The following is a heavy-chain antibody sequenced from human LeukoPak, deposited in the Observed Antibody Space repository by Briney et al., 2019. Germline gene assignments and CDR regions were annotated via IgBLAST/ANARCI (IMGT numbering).Heavy chain of an antibody. D-gene: IGHD3-10*01. V-gene: IGHV1-69*13. CDR3: ARWDEWQGFG. J-gene: IGHJ4*02. CDR2: IIPKFATA. Sequence: VASVKVSCKASGGTFSSCAISWVRQAPGQGLEWIGSIIPKFATANYAQKFQGRVTITADESTSTAYMELSSLRSEDTAVYYCARWDEWQGFGWGQGTLVTVSS. CDR1: GGTFSSCA.